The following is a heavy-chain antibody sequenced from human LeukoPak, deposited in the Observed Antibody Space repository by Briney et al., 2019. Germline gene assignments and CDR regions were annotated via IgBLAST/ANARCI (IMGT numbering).Heavy chain of an antibody. CDR3: AKDLSWGSFDY. CDR1: GFTLSDYW. J-gene: IGHJ4*02. D-gene: IGHD3-16*01. CDR2: INNEGSSA. V-gene: IGHV3-74*01. Sequence: PGGSLRLSCAASGFTLSDYWMHWVRQVPGKGLVWVSYINNEGSSANYADSVKGRFTISRDNSKNTLYLQMNSLRAEDTAVYYCAKDLSWGSFDYWGQGTLVTVSS.